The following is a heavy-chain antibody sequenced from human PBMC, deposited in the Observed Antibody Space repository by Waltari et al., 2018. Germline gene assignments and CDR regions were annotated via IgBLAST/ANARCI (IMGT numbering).Heavy chain of an antibody. CDR1: GYTLTELS. V-gene: IGHV1-24*01. CDR3: ATVLRWGWYNWFDP. D-gene: IGHD4-17*01. J-gene: IGHJ5*02. CDR2: FDPEDGET. Sequence: QVQLVQSGAEVKKPGASVKVSCKVSGYTLTELSMHWVRQAPGKGLEWMGGFDPEDGETIYAQKFQGGVTMTEDTSTDTAYVELSSLRSEDTAVYYCATVLRWGWYNWFDPWGQGTLVTVSS.